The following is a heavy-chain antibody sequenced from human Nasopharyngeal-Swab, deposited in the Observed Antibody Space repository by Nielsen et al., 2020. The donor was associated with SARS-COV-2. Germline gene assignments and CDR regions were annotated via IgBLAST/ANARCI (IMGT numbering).Heavy chain of an antibody. J-gene: IGHJ4*02. V-gene: IGHV1-8*01. CDR2: MNPNSGNT. CDR3: ARKSPNTRERFDY. Sequence: ASVKVSCKASGYTFTSYDINWVRQAPGQGLEWMGWMNPNSGNTGYAQKFQGRVTMTRNTPISTAYMELSSLRSEDTAVYYCARKSPNTRERFDYWGQGTLVTVSS. CDR1: GYTFTSYD. D-gene: IGHD1-26*01.